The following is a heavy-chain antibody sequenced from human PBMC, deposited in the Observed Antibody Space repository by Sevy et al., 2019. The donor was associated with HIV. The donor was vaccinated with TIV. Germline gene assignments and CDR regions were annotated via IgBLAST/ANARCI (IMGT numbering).Heavy chain of an antibody. CDR2: IDSGGST. CDR3: ARDRYYDASGYYYYYYGMDV. Sequence: GGSLRLSCEASGFTVSGNYMAWVRLAPGKELEWVSLIDSGGSTYYADSVKGRFTISRDNAKNTLYLQMNPLRAEDTAVYFCARDRYYDASGYYYYYYGMDVWCQGTTVTVSS. J-gene: IGHJ6*02. D-gene: IGHD3-22*01. V-gene: IGHV3-66*01. CDR1: GFTVSGNY.